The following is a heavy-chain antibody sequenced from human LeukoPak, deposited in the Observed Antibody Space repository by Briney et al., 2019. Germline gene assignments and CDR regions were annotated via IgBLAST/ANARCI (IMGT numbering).Heavy chain of an antibody. Sequence: PGGSLRLSCAASGFTFSSYEMNWVRQAPGKGREWVSYISSSGSTRTYADSVKGRFTISRDNAKNSLYLEMNSLRAEDTAVYYCAREIVSAVAGNFDYWGQGTLVTVSS. V-gene: IGHV3-48*03. CDR3: AREIVSAVAGNFDY. J-gene: IGHJ4*02. CDR1: GFTFSSYE. CDR2: ISSSGSTR. D-gene: IGHD6-19*01.